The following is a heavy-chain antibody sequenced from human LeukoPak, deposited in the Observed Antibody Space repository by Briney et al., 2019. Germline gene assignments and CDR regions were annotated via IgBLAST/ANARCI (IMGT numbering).Heavy chain of an antibody. CDR1: GFTFSNYA. J-gene: IGHJ6*02. CDR3: AKGGGSPYYYYGMDV. CDR2: ISGSGGST. Sequence: GGSLRLSCAASGFTFSNYAMTWVRQAPGKGPEWVAAISGSGGSTYYADSVKGRFTISRDNSRNTLYVQMNSLRAEDTAVYYCAKGGGSPYYYYGMDVWGQGTTVTVSS. V-gene: IGHV3-23*01. D-gene: IGHD3-10*01.